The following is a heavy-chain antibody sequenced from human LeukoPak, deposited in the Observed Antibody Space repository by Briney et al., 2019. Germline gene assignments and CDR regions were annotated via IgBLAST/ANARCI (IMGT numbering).Heavy chain of an antibody. CDR1: GFTFSTYS. V-gene: IGHV3-21*01. Sequence: GGSLRLSCAASGFTFSTYSMNGVRQAPGKGLECVSSISSSSSHIYYAESVKGRFTMSRDNAKNSLYLQMNSLRAEDTAVYYCARGRSSSHNYYFDYWGQGTLVTVS. CDR2: ISSSSSHI. J-gene: IGHJ4*02. D-gene: IGHD6-13*01. CDR3: ARGRSSSHNYYFDY.